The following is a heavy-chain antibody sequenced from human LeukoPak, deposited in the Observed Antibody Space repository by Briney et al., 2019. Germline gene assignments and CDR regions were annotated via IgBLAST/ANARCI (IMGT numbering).Heavy chain of an antibody. CDR2: INPNIGST. D-gene: IGHD3-10*01. CDR1: GYTFTDYY. CDR3: ARYGSGSYYKSAFDY. J-gene: IGHJ4*02. Sequence: ASVKVSCKASGYTFTDYYMHWVRQAPGQGLEWMGWINPNIGSTNYAQKFQGRVTMTRDTSSSTAYMELSSLRSEDTAVYYCARYGSGSYYKSAFDYWGQGTLVTVSS. V-gene: IGHV1-2*02.